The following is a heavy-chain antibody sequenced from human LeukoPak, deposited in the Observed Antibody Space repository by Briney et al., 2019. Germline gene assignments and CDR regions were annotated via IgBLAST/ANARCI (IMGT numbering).Heavy chain of an antibody. CDR3: ARGRQNYYDSSGYYFH. CDR1: GGSFSGYY. V-gene: IGHV4-34*01. D-gene: IGHD3-22*01. CDR2: INHRGST. J-gene: IGHJ4*02. Sequence: PSETLSLTCAVYGGSFSGYYWSWFRQPPGKGREGIGEINHRGSTNYNPSLKSRVTISVDTSKNQFSLKLSSVTAADTAVYYCARGRQNYYDSSGYYFHWGEGTLVTVSS.